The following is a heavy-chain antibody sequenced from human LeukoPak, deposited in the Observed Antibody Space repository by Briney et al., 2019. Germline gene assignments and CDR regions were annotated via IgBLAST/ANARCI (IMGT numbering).Heavy chain of an antibody. J-gene: IGHJ4*02. CDR2: VSSDGSEK. D-gene: IGHD3-10*01. CDR3: ARDLRGGDDSDF. CDR1: GFSFSSFA. V-gene: IGHV3-30-3*01. Sequence: GGSLRLSCAASGFSFSSFAMHWVRRAPGKGLEWLTVVSSDGSEKYYADSVKGRFTISRDNSKNTLFLQLDSLRPEDTAVYYCARDLRGGDDSDFWGQGTLVTVSS.